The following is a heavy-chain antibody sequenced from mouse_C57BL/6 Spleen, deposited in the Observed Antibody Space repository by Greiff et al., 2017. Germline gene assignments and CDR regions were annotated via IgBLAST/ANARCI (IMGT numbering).Heavy chain of an antibody. CDR1: GYTFTSYW. Sequence: VQLQQPGAELVKPGASVKMSCKASGYTFTSYWITWVKQRPGQGLEWIGDIYPGSGSTNYNEKFKGKATLTVDKSSSTAYMQLSSLTSEDSAVYYCARAYFDYWGQGTTLTVSS. V-gene: IGHV1-55*01. CDR3: ARAYFDY. CDR2: IYPGSGST. J-gene: IGHJ2*01.